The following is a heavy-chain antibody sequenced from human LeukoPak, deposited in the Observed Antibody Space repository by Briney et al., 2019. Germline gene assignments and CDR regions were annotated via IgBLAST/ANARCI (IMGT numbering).Heavy chain of an antibody. CDR1: GYTFSDYY. J-gene: IGHJ4*02. V-gene: IGHV1-2*06. D-gene: IGHD4-11*01. CDR2: INPNSGGA. Sequence: ASVKVSCKASGYTFSDYYIHWVRQAPGQGLRWMGRINPNSGGADYAQNFQGRVTMTRDTSTNTVYMQLIWLRSDDAAVYYCARASYGNNPTHFDYWGQGTLVTVSS. CDR3: ARASYGNNPTHFDY.